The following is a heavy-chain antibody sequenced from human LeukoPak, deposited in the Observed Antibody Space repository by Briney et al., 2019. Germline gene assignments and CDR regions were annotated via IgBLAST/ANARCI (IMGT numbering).Heavy chain of an antibody. V-gene: IGHV3-21*01. J-gene: IGHJ3*02. Sequence: GGSLRLSCAASGFTFSSYSMNWVRQAPGKGLEWVSSISSSSSYIYYADSVKGRFTISRDNAKNSLYLQMNSLRAEDTAVYYCAREAYYYYDSSGYTSGAFDTWGQGTMVTVSS. CDR3: AREAYYYYDSSGYTSGAFDT. CDR1: GFTFSSYS. CDR2: ISSSSSYI. D-gene: IGHD3-22*01.